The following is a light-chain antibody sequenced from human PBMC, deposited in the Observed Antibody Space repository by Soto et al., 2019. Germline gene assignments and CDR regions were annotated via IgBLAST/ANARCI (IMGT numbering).Light chain of an antibody. CDR3: QQYNNWPWT. CDR1: QSVSSD. Sequence: EIVMTQSPATLSVYPGERATLSCRASQSVSSDLAGYQQKPCQAPRLLIYGASTRATGIPARFSGSGSGTEFTLTISSLQSEDFAVYYCQQYNNWPWTFGQGTKVDIK. CDR2: GAS. J-gene: IGKJ1*01. V-gene: IGKV3-15*01.